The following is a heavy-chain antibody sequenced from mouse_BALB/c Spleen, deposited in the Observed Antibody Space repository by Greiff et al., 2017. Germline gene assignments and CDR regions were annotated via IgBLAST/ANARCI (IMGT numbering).Heavy chain of an antibody. CDR1: GYTFTEYI. V-gene: IGHV1-62-2*01. Sequence: VQRVESGAELVKPGASVKLSCKASGYTFTEYIIHWVKQRSGQGLEWIGWFYPGSGSIKYNEKFKDKATLTADKSSSTVYMELSRLTSEDSAVYFCARHEGGYYYGSSYGRVDYWGQGTSVTVSS. J-gene: IGHJ4*01. CDR3: ARHEGGYYYGSSYGRVDY. D-gene: IGHD1-1*01. CDR2: FYPGSGSI.